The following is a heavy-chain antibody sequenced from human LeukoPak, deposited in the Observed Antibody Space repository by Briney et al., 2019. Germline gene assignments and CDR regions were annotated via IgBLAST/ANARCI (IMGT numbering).Heavy chain of an antibody. CDR1: GGSISSYY. J-gene: IGHJ5*02. V-gene: IGHV4-59*01. CDR3: ARDPSGEWDRFDP. D-gene: IGHD3-16*01. CDR2: IYYSGST. Sequence: SETLSLTCTVSGGSISSYYWSWIRQPPGKGLEWIEYIYYSGSTNYNPSLKSRVTISVDTSKNQFSLKLSSVTAADTAVYYCARDPSGEWDRFDPWGQGTLVTVSS.